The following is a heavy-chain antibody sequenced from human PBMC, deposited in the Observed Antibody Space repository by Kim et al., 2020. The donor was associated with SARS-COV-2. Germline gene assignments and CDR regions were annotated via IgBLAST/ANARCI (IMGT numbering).Heavy chain of an antibody. CDR3: AKNLHITSVTLLWYFDL. J-gene: IGHJ2*01. V-gene: IGHV3-23*01. CDR1: RFTFSSSA. Sequence: GGSLRLSCVASRFTFSSSAMSWVRQAPGRGLEWVSTIFGSGYGTYYADSVKGRFIISRDNSKSTLYLQMNNLRAEDTAVYYCAKNLHITSVTLLWYFDLWGRGTLVTVSS. D-gene: IGHD2-2*01. CDR2: IFGSGYGT.